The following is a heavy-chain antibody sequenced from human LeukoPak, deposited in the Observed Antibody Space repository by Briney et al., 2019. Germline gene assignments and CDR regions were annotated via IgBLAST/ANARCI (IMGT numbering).Heavy chain of an antibody. CDR2: INTGSTTI. D-gene: IGHD6-6*01. V-gene: IGHV3-48*01. CDR3: ARDSSVCEFDV. Sequence: GGSLRLSCAASGFTFSPYTMHWFRQPPGKGLEWVSYINTGSTTIYCADSVKGRFTISRDNAKNSLYLHMNSLRAEDTAVYYCARDSSVCEFDVWGQGTMVTVSS. J-gene: IGHJ3*01. CDR1: GFTFSPYT.